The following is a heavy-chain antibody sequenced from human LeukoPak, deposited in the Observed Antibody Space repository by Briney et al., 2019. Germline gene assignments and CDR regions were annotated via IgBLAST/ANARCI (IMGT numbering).Heavy chain of an antibody. Sequence: GGSLRLSCAASGFTFNKSWMTWVRQTPGKGLEWVANINADGRAEYYVDSVKGRFAISRDNAKSSVFLQMNNLRAEDTAVYYCAKWSSTWGFDNWGQGTLVTVSS. J-gene: IGHJ4*02. CDR1: GFTFNKSW. CDR3: AKWSSTWGFDN. D-gene: IGHD6-13*01. V-gene: IGHV3-7*01. CDR2: INADGRAE.